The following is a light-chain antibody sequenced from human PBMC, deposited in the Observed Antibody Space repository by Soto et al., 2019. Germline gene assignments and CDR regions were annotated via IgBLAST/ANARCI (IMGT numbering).Light chain of an antibody. Sequence: EIVMTQSPATLSVSPLERATLSCIASQSVSINLAWYRQKPGQAPRLLTYGASTRATGIPARFSGSGSGTEFTLTISSLQSEDFAVYYCQQYNKWPKPFGQGTKVDIK. V-gene: IGKV3-15*01. CDR2: GAS. CDR1: QSVSIN. J-gene: IGKJ1*01. CDR3: QQYNKWPKP.